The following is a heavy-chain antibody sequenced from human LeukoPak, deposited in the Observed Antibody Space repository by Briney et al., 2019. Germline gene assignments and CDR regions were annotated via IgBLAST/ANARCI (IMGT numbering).Heavy chain of an antibody. D-gene: IGHD2-15*01. CDR2: ISGSGGST. CDR1: GFTFSSYA. Sequence: RAGGSLRLSCAASGFTFSSYAMSWVRQAPGKGLEWVSAISGSGGSTYYADSVKGRFTISRDNSKNTLYLQMNSLGAEDTAVYYCAKEGTEDIVVVVAATTITYYYDSYYFDYWGQGTLVTVSS. V-gene: IGHV3-23*01. J-gene: IGHJ4*02. CDR3: AKEGTEDIVVVVAATTITYYYDSYYFDY.